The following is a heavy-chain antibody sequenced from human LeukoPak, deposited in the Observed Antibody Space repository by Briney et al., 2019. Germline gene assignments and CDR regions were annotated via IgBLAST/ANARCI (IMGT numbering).Heavy chain of an antibody. J-gene: IGHJ4*02. D-gene: IGHD5-12*01. CDR3: ARGGGYDYYFDY. Sequence: SETLSLACTVSGGSISSYYWSWIRQPPGKGLEWIGYIYYSGSTNYNPSLKSEVTISVDTSKNQFSLKLSSVTAADTAVYYCARGGGYDYYFDYWGQGTLVTVSS. CDR2: IYYSGST. V-gene: IGHV4-59*08. CDR1: GGSISSYY.